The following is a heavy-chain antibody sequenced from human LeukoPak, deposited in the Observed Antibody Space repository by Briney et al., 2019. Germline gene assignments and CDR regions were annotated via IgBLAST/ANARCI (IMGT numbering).Heavy chain of an antibody. V-gene: IGHV3-7*01. Sequence: GGSLRLSCAASGFTFSNFWMSWVRQAPGQGLEWVANIKQDGSERYYVDSVKGRFTISRDNAKNSLYLQMNSLRAEDTAVYYCARDGYSNGLDYWGQGTLVIVSS. CDR1: GFTFSNFW. CDR2: IKQDGSER. J-gene: IGHJ4*02. CDR3: ARDGYSNGLDY. D-gene: IGHD4-11*01.